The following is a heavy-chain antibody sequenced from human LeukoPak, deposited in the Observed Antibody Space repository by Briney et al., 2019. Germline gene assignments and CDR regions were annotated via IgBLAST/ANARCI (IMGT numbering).Heavy chain of an antibody. V-gene: IGHV3-66*01. CDR3: ARAKDGEYSSSWYRLWYYYYGMDV. J-gene: IGHJ6*02. CDR1: GFTVSSNY. CDR2: IYSGGST. D-gene: IGHD6-13*01. Sequence: GGSLKLSCAASGFTVSSNYMSWVRQAPGKGLEWVSVIYSGGSTYYADSVKGRFTISRDNSKNTLYLQMNSLRAEDTAVYYCARAKDGEYSSSWYRLWYYYYGMDVWGQGTTVTVSS.